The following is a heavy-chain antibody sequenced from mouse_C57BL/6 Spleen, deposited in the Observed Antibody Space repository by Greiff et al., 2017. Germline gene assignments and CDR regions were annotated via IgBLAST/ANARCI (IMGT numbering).Heavy chain of an antibody. D-gene: IGHD1-1*01. CDR1: GFTFSDYG. J-gene: IGHJ3*01. V-gene: IGHV5-15*01. CDR3: ARQGDGSSPFAY. CDR2: ISNLAYSI. Sequence: EVNLVESGGGLVQPGGSLKLSCAASGFTFSDYGMAWVRQAPRKGPEWVAFISNLAYSIYYADTVTGRFTISRENAKNTLYLEMSSLRSEDTAMYYCARQGDGSSPFAYWGQGTLVTVSA.